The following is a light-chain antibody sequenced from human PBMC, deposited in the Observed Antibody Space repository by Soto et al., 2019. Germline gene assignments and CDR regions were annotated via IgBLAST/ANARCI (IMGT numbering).Light chain of an antibody. Sequence: EIVLTQSPDTLSLSPGERATLSCRASQSISSSYLAWYQQKPGQAPRLLIYGASSRATGIPDRFSGSGSGTDFTLTMSRLEPEVSSMYYYQQYVSWMFGQGTKVEIK. J-gene: IGKJ1*01. V-gene: IGKV3-20*01. CDR1: QSISSSY. CDR2: GAS. CDR3: QQYVSWM.